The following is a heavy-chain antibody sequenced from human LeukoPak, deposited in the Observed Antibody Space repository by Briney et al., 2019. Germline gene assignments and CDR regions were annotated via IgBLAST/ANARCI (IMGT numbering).Heavy chain of an antibody. V-gene: IGHV3-20*04. Sequence: PGGSLRLSCAASGFTFDDYGMSWVRQAPGKGLEWVSGINWNGGSTGYADSVKGRFTISRDNAKNSLYLQMNSLRAEDTALYYCARDLHYDSSGFFDYWGQGTLVTVSS. J-gene: IGHJ4*02. CDR2: INWNGGST. D-gene: IGHD3-22*01. CDR3: ARDLHYDSSGFFDY. CDR1: GFTFDDYG.